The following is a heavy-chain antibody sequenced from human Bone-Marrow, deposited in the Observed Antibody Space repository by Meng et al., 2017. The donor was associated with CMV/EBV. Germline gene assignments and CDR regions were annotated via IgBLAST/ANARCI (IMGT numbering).Heavy chain of an antibody. CDR2: ISYDGSNK. J-gene: IGHJ4*02. CDR3: ARDLFSNKPRYDFDY. Sequence: LSLTCAASGFTFSRHAMHWVRQAPGKGLEWVAVISYDGSNKYYADSVKGRFTISRDNSKNTLYLQMNSLRAEDTAVYYCARDLFSNKPRYDFDYWGQGTLVTVSS. D-gene: IGHD4-11*01. CDR1: GFTFSRHA. V-gene: IGHV3-30-3*01.